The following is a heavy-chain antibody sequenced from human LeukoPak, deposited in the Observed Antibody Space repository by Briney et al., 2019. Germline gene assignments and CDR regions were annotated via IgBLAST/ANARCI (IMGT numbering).Heavy chain of an antibody. Sequence: ASVKVSCKASGYTFTGYYMHWVRQAPGQGLEWMGWINPSSGGTNYAQKFQGRVTMTRDTSISTAYMELSRLRSDDTAVYYCARDWYYYDSSGYPGDYWGQGTLVTVSS. CDR1: GYTFTGYY. CDR3: ARDWYYYDSSGYPGDY. J-gene: IGHJ4*02. CDR2: INPSSGGT. V-gene: IGHV1-2*02. D-gene: IGHD3-22*01.